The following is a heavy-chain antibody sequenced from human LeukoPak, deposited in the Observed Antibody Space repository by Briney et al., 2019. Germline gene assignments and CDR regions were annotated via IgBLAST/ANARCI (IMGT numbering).Heavy chain of an antibody. Sequence: SQTLSLTCAISGDSVSSNSAAWNWLRQSPSRGLEWLGRTYYRSKWYNDYAVSVKSRITINPDTSTNQFSLQLNSVSPEDTAVYYCAREALVGIAVAGTDHDAFDIWGQGTMVTVSS. J-gene: IGHJ3*02. CDR2: TYYRSKWYN. V-gene: IGHV6-1*01. D-gene: IGHD6-19*01. CDR3: AREALVGIAVAGTDHDAFDI. CDR1: GDSVSSNSAA.